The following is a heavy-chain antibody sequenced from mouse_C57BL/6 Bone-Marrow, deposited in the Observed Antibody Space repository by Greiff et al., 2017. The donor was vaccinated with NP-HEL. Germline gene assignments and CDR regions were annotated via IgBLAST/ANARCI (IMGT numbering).Heavy chain of an antibody. J-gene: IGHJ2*01. Sequence: QVQLQQPGAELVMPGASVKLSCKASGYTFTSYWMHWVKQRPGQGLEWIGEIDPSDSYTNYNQKFKGKSTLTVDKSSSTAYMQLSSLTSKDSAVYYCARRFGDWGQGTTLTVSS. CDR3: ARRFGD. CDR1: GYTFTSYW. V-gene: IGHV1-69*01. CDR2: IDPSDSYT.